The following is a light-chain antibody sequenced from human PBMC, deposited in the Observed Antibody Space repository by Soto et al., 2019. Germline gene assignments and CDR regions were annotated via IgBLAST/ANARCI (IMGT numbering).Light chain of an antibody. CDR1: QSVSNNY. CDR2: GAS. CDR3: QQYGSSPQT. V-gene: IGKV3-20*01. Sequence: EIVLTQSPGTLSLSPGERATLCCRASQSVSNNYLAWYQQKPGQAPRLLIYGASSRATGIPAMFSGGGSGTDFTLTISRLEPEDFAVYYCQQYGSSPQTFGLGTKVDIK. J-gene: IGKJ1*01.